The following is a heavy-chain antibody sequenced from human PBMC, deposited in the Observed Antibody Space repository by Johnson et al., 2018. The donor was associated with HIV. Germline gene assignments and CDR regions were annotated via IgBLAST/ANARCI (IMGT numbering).Heavy chain of an antibody. CDR1: GFTFSSYW. CDR2: ISTSGGTL. CDR3: ATRDPTHRPGVFDI. J-gene: IGHJ3*02. D-gene: IGHD1-14*01. Sequence: QMLLVESGGGLVQPGGSLRLSCAASGFTFSSYWISWIRQAPGKGLELLSYISTSGGTLYYADSVKDRFTIFRDNAKSSLYLQMNSLRAEDTAVYYCATRDPTHRPGVFDIWGQGTMVTVSS. V-gene: IGHV3-11*04.